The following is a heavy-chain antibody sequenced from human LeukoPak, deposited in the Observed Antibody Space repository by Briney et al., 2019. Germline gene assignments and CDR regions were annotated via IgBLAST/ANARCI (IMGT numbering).Heavy chain of an antibody. Sequence: GSLRPSCTASKFTFSHYCMQWVRQAPGKGVEWVAVISSDGSIKVYADSVKGRFSISRDNAKNTLYLQMNSLRVEDTAVYYCARGRPHGNDYWGQGTLVTVSS. D-gene: IGHD4-23*01. CDR3: ARGRPHGNDY. CDR2: ISSDGSIK. CDR1: KFTFSHYC. V-gene: IGHV3-30*03. J-gene: IGHJ4*02.